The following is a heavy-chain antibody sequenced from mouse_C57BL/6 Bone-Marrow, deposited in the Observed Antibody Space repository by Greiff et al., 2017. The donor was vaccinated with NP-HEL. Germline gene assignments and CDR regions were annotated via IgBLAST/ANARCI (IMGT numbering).Heavy chain of an antibody. CDR2: ISSGSGTI. J-gene: IGHJ4*01. Sequence: EVKLVESGGGLVKPGGSLKLSCAASGFTFSDYGMHWVRQAPEKGLEWVAYISSGSGTIYYADTVKGRFTISRDNAKNSLFLQMTSLRSEDTAMYYCARQGYGSSLYAMDYWGQGTSVTVSS. V-gene: IGHV5-17*01. CDR1: GFTFSDYG. CDR3: ARQGYGSSLYAMDY. D-gene: IGHD1-1*01.